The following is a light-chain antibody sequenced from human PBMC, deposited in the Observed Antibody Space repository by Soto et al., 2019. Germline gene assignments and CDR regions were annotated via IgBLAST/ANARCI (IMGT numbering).Light chain of an antibody. CDR3: QQFGSSPGFT. V-gene: IGKV3-20*01. CDR2: GAS. J-gene: IGKJ3*01. Sequence: EIVLTQSPGTLSLSLGERATLSCRASQSINSRYLAWYQQKPGQAPRLLIYGASSRATGIPDRFSGSGSGTDFTRTISRLEPEDFAVYYCQQFGSSPGFTFGPGTKVDIK. CDR1: QSINSRY.